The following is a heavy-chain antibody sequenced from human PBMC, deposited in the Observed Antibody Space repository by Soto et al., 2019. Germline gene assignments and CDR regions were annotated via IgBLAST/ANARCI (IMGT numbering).Heavy chain of an antibody. CDR3: ASTYGGSFSLFDY. V-gene: IGHV4-39*01. CDR2: IYYSGST. J-gene: IGHJ4*02. CDR1: GGSLSNINYY. D-gene: IGHD1-26*01. Sequence: QLLDSGPGLVKPSETLSLTCTVSGGSLSNINYYWGWIRQPPGKGLEWIGSIYYSGSTYYNPSLKSRVTISLDTSKNQFSLKLNSVTAADTAVYFCASTYGGSFSLFDYWGQGTLVTVSS.